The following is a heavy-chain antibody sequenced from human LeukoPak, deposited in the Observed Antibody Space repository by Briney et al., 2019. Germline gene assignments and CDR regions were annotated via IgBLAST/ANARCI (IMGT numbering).Heavy chain of an antibody. CDR2: ISSSSSYI. D-gene: IGHD3-10*01. Sequence: GGSLSLSCAASGSTFSSYSLNWVRQPPGKGLEWVSSISSSSSYIYYADSVKGRFTISRDNAKNSLYLQMNSLRAEDTAVYYCARSRNYGSGSYYLFDYWGQGTLVTVSS. V-gene: IGHV3-21*01. J-gene: IGHJ4*02. CDR3: ARSRNYGSGSYYLFDY. CDR1: GSTFSSYS.